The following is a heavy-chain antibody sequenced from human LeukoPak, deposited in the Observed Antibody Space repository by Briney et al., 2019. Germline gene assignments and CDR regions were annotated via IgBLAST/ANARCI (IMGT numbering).Heavy chain of an antibody. CDR3: ARGARGQAVI. V-gene: IGHV4-39*07. Sequence: PSETLSLTCTVSGGSISGSNYYWGWIRQPPGKGLEWIGSIYYSGSAYYNPSLKSRVTISLDTSKNQFSLKLTSVTAADTVVYYCARGARGQAVIWGQGTLVTVSS. J-gene: IGHJ4*02. D-gene: IGHD3-16*02. CDR2: IYYSGSA. CDR1: GGSISGSNYY.